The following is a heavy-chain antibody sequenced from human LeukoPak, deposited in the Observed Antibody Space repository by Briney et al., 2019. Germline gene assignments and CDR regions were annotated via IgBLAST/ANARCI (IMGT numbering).Heavy chain of an antibody. Sequence: PSETLSLTCTVSGDSISPYYWSWIRQPPGKGLEWIGYVYYSGSTNYNPSLKSRVTMSVDTSKNQFSLKLGSVTAADTAVYYCAKYIKDSGTYNFDYWGQGTLVTVSS. D-gene: IGHD5-24*01. CDR1: GDSISPYY. J-gene: IGHJ4*02. CDR3: AKYIKDSGTYNFDY. CDR2: VYYSGST. V-gene: IGHV4-59*01.